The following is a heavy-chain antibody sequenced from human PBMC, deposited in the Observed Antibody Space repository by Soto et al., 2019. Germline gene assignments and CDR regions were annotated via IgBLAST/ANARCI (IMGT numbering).Heavy chain of an antibody. CDR3: VRDNYGVDY. J-gene: IGHJ4*02. Sequence: GGSLRLSCAASGFTFINYWMQWVRQAPGKGLVWVSHINSDGSSSTYADSVKGRFTISRDNRKNTLYLQMNSLRAEDTAVYYCVRDNYGVDYWGQGT. V-gene: IGHV3-74*01. D-gene: IGHD4-17*01. CDR1: GFTFINYW. CDR2: INSDGSSS.